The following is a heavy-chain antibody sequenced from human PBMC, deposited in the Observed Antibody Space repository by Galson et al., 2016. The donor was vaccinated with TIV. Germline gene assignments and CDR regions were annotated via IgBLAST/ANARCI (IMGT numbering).Heavy chain of an antibody. CDR1: GYRFSSYW. CDR2: IFPDDADT. V-gene: IGHV5-51*01. J-gene: IGHJ4*02. D-gene: IGHD3-22*01. Sequence: QSGAEVKKPGESLKISCKGSGYRFSSYWIGWVRQRPGKGLEWLGIIFPDDADTRYSPSLEGQVTFSADKSIRTAYLQWSSLKASDTAIYYCARHVRYSDSSDYHYSDSWGQGTMVTVSS. CDR3: ARHVRYSDSSDYHYSDS.